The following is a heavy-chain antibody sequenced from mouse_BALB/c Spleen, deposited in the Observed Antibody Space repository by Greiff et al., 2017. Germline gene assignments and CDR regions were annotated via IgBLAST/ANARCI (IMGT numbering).Heavy chain of an antibody. D-gene: IGHD1-1*01. CDR3: ARSPYYYGSSYRYFDY. CDR2: ISSGSSTI. CDR1: GFTFSSFG. V-gene: IGHV5-17*02. Sequence: LMESGGGLVQPGGSRKLSCAASGFTFSSFGMHWVRQAPEKGLEWVAYISSGSSTIYYADTVKGRFTISRDNPKNTLFLQMTSLRSEDTAMYYCARSPYYYGSSYRYFDYWGQGTTLTVSS. J-gene: IGHJ2*01.